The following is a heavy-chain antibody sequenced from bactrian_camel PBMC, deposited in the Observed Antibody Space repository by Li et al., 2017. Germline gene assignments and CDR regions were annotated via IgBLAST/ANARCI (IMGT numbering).Heavy chain of an antibody. CDR2: IGSSGST. V-gene: IGHV3S53*01. D-gene: IGHD3*01. CDR1: GYTYSGHC. J-gene: IGHJ6*01. CDR3: VLGGRTWYFGE. Sequence: HVQLVESGGGLVQPGGSLRLSCAFSGYTYSGHCMGWFRQAPGKEREGVAIIGSSGSTGYADSVKGRFTISRDNAQNIVCLQANSLNPEDTAMYYCVLGGRTWYFGEWGQGTQVTVS.